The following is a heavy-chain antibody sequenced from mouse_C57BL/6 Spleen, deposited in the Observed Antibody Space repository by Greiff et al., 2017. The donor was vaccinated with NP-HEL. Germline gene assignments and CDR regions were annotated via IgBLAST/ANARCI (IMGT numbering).Heavy chain of an antibody. Sequence: QVHVKQSGAELAKPGASVKLSCKASGYTFTSYWMHWVKQRPGQGLEWIGYINPSSGYTKYNPKFKDKATLTADKSSNTAYMQLSSLTYEDSAVEYCARSHSSYGYFDGWGTGTTVTVSS. D-gene: IGHD1-1*01. CDR2: INPSSGYT. J-gene: IGHJ1*03. CDR3: ARSHSSYGYFDG. V-gene: IGHV1-7*01. CDR1: GYTFTSYW.